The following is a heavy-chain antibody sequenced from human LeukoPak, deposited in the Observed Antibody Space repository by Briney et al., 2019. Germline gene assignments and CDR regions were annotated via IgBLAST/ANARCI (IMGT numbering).Heavy chain of an antibody. Sequence: QTGGSLRLSCAASGFTFSSYGMHWVRQAPGKGLEWVAVIWYDGSNKYYADSVKGRFTISRDNSKNTLYLQMNSLRAEDTAVYYCARESTAQPFGYWGQGTLVTVSS. D-gene: IGHD2-2*01. CDR2: IWYDGSNK. J-gene: IGHJ4*02. V-gene: IGHV3-33*01. CDR3: ARESTAQPFGY. CDR1: GFTFSSYG.